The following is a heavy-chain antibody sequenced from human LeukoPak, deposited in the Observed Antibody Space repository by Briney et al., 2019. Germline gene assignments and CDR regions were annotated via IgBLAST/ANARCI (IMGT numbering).Heavy chain of an antibody. D-gene: IGHD2-8*01. CDR2: INPNSGGT. J-gene: IGHJ4*02. CDR3: ARGYCTNGVCYSPFDY. CDR1: GYTFTGYY. Sequence: ASVKVSCKASGYTFTGYYMHWVRQAPGQGLEWMGWINPNSGGTNYAQKFQGRVTMTRDTSISTAYMELSRLRSDDTAVYYCARGYCTNGVCYSPFDYWGQGTLFTVSS. V-gene: IGHV1-2*02.